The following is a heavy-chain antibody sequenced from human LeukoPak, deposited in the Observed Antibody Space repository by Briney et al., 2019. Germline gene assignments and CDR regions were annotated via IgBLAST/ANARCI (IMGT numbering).Heavy chain of an antibody. Sequence: GRSLRLSCAASGLTFDDYAMHWVRQAPGKGLEWVSGISWHSGSIGYADSVKGRFTISRDNAKNSLYLQMNSLRAEDTALNYCAKDTRGVINNWFDAWGQGTLVTVSS. D-gene: IGHD2-21*01. CDR2: ISWHSGSI. CDR1: GLTFDDYA. J-gene: IGHJ5*02. V-gene: IGHV3-9*01. CDR3: AKDTRGVINNWFDA.